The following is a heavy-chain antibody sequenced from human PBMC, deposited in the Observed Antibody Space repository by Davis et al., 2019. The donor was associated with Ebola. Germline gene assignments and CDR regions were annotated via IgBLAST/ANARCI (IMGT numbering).Heavy chain of an antibody. D-gene: IGHD3-3*01. CDR1: GFSLSTSGMC. V-gene: IGHV2-70*11. Sequence: SGPTLVKPTQTLTLTCTFSGFSLSTSGMCVSWIRQPPGKALEWLARIDWDDDKYYSTSLKTRLTISKDTSKNQVVLTMTNMDPVDTATYYCAQEWLLSRFYYYGMDVWGQGTTVTVSS. CDR3: AQEWLLSRFYYYGMDV. J-gene: IGHJ6*02. CDR2: IDWDDDK.